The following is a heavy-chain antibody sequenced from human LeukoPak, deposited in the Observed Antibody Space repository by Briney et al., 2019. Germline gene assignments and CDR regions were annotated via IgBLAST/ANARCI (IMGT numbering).Heavy chain of an antibody. CDR2: INHSGST. CDR1: GGSFSGYY. J-gene: IGHJ4*02. D-gene: IGHD6-19*01. Sequence: SETLSLTCAVYGGSFSGYYWSWIRQPPGRGLEWIGEINHSGSTNYNPSLKSRVTISVDTSKNQFSLKLSSVTAADTAVYYCASHSSGWPANFDYWGQGTLVTVSS. CDR3: ASHSSGWPANFDY. V-gene: IGHV4-34*01.